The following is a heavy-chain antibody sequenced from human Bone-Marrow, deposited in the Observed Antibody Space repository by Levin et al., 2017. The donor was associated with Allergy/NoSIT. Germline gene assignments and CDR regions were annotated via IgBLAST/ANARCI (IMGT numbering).Heavy chain of an antibody. D-gene: IGHD6-13*01. J-gene: IGHJ4*02. Sequence: RPGGSLRLSCAASGFTFSSYGMHWVRQAPGKGLEWVAVIWYDGSNKYYADSVKGRFTISRDNSKNTLYLQMNSLRAEDTAVYYCARATINSSSWSVGSGWGQGTLVTVSS. CDR1: GFTFSSYG. CDR3: ARATINSSSWSVGSG. V-gene: IGHV3-33*01. CDR2: IWYDGSNK.